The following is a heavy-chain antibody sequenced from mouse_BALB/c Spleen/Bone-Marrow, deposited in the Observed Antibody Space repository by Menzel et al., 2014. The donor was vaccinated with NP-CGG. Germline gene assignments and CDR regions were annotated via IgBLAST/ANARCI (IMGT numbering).Heavy chain of an antibody. CDR1: GFSLXNYG. V-gene: IGHV2-9*02. J-gene: IGHJ4*01. CDR2: IWAGGST. CDR3: ARVTSSAVGAMDY. D-gene: IGHD3-2*02. Sequence: VKLMESGPGLVAPSQRLSIPCTVSGFSLXNYGVHWVRQPPGKGLEWLGVIWAGGSTNYNSALMSRLSISKDNSKSXVFLKMNSLQTDDTAMYYCARVTSSAVGAMDYWGQGTSVTVSS.